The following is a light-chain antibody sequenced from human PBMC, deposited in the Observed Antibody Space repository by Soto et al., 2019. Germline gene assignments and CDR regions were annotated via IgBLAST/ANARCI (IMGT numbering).Light chain of an antibody. CDR1: SSDVGSYNL. CDR3: SSYAGDSTLV. J-gene: IGLJ2*01. Sequence: QSALTQPASVSGSPGQSITISCTGTSSDVGSYNLVSWYQQHPDEAPKLMIYEGTKRPSGVSNRFSGSKSGNTASLTISGLQAEDEADYYCSSYAGDSTLVFGGGTKLTVL. CDR2: EGT. V-gene: IGLV2-23*01.